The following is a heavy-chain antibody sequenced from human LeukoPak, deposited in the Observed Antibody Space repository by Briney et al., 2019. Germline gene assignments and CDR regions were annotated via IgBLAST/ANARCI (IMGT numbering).Heavy chain of an antibody. CDR3: ARGGGPLGYCSGGSCLDY. CDR1: GGSISSYY. D-gene: IGHD2-15*01. CDR2: IYYSGST. Sequence: SETLSLTCTVSGGSISSYYWSWIRQPPGKGLEWVGYIYYSGSTNYNPSLKSRVTISVDTSKNQFSLKLSSVTAADTAVYYCARGGGPLGYCSGGSCLDYWGQGTLVTVSS. V-gene: IGHV4-59*08. J-gene: IGHJ4*02.